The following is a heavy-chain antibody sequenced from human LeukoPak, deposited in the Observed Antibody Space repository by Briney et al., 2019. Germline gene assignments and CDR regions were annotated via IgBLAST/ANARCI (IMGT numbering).Heavy chain of an antibody. D-gene: IGHD2-21*01. CDR3: ARVEAYWFDP. J-gene: IGHJ5*02. V-gene: IGHV4-38-2*02. CDR2: IYHSGST. CDR1: GYFISSGFY. Sequence: SKTLSLTCTVFGYFISSGFYWGWIRQPPGKGLEWIGSIYHSGSTDYNESLKSRVTITVDTSQNQISLKLRSVTAADTAVYYCARVEAYWFDPWGQGTLVTVSS.